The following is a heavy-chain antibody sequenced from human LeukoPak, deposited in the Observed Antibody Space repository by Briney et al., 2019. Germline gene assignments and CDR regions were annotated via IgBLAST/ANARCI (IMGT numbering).Heavy chain of an antibody. CDR3: ARALSWTTESYYYMDV. CDR2: MNPNSGNT. D-gene: IGHD3/OR15-3a*01. V-gene: IGHV1-8*01. CDR1: GYTFTSYD. Sequence: ASVKVSCKASGYTFTSYDINWVRQATGQGLEWMGWMNPNSGNTGYAQKFQGRVTMTKNTSITTAYIELSSLRSENTAVYYCARALSWTTESYYYMDVWGKGTTVTVSS. J-gene: IGHJ6*03.